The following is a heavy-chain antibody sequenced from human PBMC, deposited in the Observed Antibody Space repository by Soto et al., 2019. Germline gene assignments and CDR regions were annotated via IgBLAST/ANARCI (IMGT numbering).Heavy chain of an antibody. CDR3: ARVPGPMVRGENYMDF. Sequence: GGSLRLSCAASGFTFSSYWMHWVRQAPGKGLVWVSRINSDGSSTSYADSVKGRFTISRDNAKNTLYLQMNSLRAEDTAVYYCARVPGPMVRGENYMDFWGKGTTITVSS. CDR2: INSDGSST. D-gene: IGHD3-10*01. J-gene: IGHJ6*03. CDR1: GFTFSSYW. V-gene: IGHV3-74*01.